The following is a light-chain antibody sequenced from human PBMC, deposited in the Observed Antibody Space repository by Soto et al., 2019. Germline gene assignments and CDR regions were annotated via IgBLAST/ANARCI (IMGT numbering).Light chain of an antibody. Sequence: EIVLTQSPGTLSLSPGERATLSCRASQSVDTNYLAWYQQKPGQAPRLLIYGASSRATGIPDRFSGSGSGTDFTLTISRLEPEDFAVYYCQQFGDSLTFGPGTKVDIK. CDR2: GAS. V-gene: IGKV3-20*01. CDR3: QQFGDSLT. CDR1: QSVDTNY. J-gene: IGKJ3*01.